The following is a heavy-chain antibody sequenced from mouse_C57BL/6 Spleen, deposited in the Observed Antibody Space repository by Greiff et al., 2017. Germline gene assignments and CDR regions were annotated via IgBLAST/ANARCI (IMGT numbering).Heavy chain of an antibody. J-gene: IGHJ3*01. Sequence: VQLQQPGAELVKPGASVKLSCKASGYTFTSYWMHWVKQRPGQGLEWIGMIHPNSGSTNYNEKFKSKATLTVDKSSSTAYMQLSSLTSEDSAVYYCARSDYDTWFAYWGQGTLVTVSA. CDR2: IHPNSGST. D-gene: IGHD2-4*01. V-gene: IGHV1-64*01. CDR1: GYTFTSYW. CDR3: ARSDYDTWFAY.